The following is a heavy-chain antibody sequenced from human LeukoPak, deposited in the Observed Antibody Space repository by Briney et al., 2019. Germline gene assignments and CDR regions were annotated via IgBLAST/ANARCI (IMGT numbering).Heavy chain of an antibody. Sequence: GGSERLSCAAYGFTLSSYAMSWVRQAPGKGLEWVSAISDSGNTYHADSVKGRFTISRDSSKNTLFLQMNRLRPEDAAVYYCAKAPVTTCRGAYCYPFDYWGQGTLVTVSS. CDR2: ISDSGNT. J-gene: IGHJ4*02. D-gene: IGHD2-21*01. CDR1: GFTLSSYA. V-gene: IGHV3-23*01. CDR3: AKAPVTTCRGAYCYPFDY.